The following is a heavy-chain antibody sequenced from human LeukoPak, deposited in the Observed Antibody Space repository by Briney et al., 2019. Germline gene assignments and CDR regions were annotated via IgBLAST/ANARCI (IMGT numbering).Heavy chain of an antibody. J-gene: IGHJ6*04. Sequence: QPGGSLRLSCAASGFTFSSYSMNWVRQAPGKGLEWVSYISSSSSTIYYADSVKGRSTVARDNAKNSLYLQMNRLRGEDTAVYCCAAEGMDVWGKGTTVTVSS. CDR2: ISSSSSTI. V-gene: IGHV3-48*01. CDR3: AAEGMDV. CDR1: GFTFSSYS.